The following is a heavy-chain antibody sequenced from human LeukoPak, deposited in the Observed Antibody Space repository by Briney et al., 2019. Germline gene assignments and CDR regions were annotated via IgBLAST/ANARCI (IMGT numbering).Heavy chain of an antibody. CDR3: ARVGGAHYYDSSGYDY. CDR1: SYTFTSYG. CDR2: ISAYNGNT. Sequence: ASVKVSCKASSYTFTSYGISWVRQAPGQGLEWMGWISAYNGNTNYAQKLQGRVTMTTDTSTSTAYMELRSLRSDDTAVYYCARVGGAHYYDSSGYDYWGQGTLVTVSS. D-gene: IGHD3-22*01. J-gene: IGHJ4*02. V-gene: IGHV1-18*01.